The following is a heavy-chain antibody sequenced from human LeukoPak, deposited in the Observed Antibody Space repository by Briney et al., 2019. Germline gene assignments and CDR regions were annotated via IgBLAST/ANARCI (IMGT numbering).Heavy chain of an antibody. D-gene: IGHD1-26*01. J-gene: IGHJ4*02. V-gene: IGHV3-23*01. CDR1: GFTVSAYA. CDR3: AKYGPQDSGSSHFDY. CDR2: IRDSGSST. Sequence: GVSLRLSCAASGFTVSAYAMSWVRQAPGKGLEWVSAIRDSGSSTHYVDSVKGRFTTSRDNSKNTLFLQMNSLRAEDTAIYYCAKYGPQDSGSSHFDYWGQGALVTVSS.